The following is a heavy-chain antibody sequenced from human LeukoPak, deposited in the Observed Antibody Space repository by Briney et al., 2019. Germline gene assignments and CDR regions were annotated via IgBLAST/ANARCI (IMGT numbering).Heavy chain of an antibody. Sequence: SQTLSLTCAISGDSVSSNGAAWNWIRQSPSRGLEWLGRTYYRSKWHNEYAVSVKSRITIKPDTSKNQISLQLNSLTPGDTGVYYCARSSGWFDYWGQGSLVTVSS. CDR1: GDSVSSNGAA. CDR2: TYYRSKWHN. J-gene: IGHJ4*02. CDR3: ARSSGWFDY. D-gene: IGHD6-19*01. V-gene: IGHV6-1*01.